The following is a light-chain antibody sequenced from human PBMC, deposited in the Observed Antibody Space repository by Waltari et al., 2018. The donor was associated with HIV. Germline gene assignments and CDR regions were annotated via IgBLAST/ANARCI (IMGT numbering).Light chain of an antibody. Sequence: IQMAQSPSSVSASVGDRVTITCRANQTVNTWLTWYQKKPGTAPRLLIYATSNLQSGVPERCSGRGSGPNFTLTINSLQPEDFATYYCQQAASLPWTFGQGTKVEMK. CDR2: ATS. V-gene: IGKV1-12*01. CDR3: QQAASLPWT. CDR1: QTVNTW. J-gene: IGKJ1*01.